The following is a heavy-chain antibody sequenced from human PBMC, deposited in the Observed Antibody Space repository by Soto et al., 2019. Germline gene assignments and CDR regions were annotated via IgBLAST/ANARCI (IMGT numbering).Heavy chain of an antibody. CDR2: INHSGST. J-gene: IGHJ5*02. CDR3: ARAINHRLVDWFDP. V-gene: IGHV4-34*01. Sequence: SETLSLTCAVYGGSFSGYYWSWIRQPPGKGLEWIGEINHSGSTNYNPSLKSRVTISVDTSKNQFSLKLSSVTAADTAVYYCARAINHRLVDWFDPWGQGTLVGVSS. CDR1: GGSFSGYY. D-gene: IGHD3-9*01.